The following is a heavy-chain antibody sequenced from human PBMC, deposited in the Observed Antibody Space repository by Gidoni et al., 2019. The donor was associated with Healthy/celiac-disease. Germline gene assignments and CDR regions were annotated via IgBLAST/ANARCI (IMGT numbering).Heavy chain of an antibody. CDR1: GFTFSNAW. CDR3: TTDAAIFAFDI. J-gene: IGHJ3*02. Sequence: EVQLVESGGGLVKPGGSPRLSCAASGFTFSNAWMSWVPQAPGKGLEWVGRIKSKTDGGTTDYAAPVKGRFTISRDDSKNTLYLQMNSLKTEDTAVYYCTTDAAIFAFDIWGQGTMVTVSS. D-gene: IGHD5-18*01. CDR2: IKSKTDGGTT. V-gene: IGHV3-15*01.